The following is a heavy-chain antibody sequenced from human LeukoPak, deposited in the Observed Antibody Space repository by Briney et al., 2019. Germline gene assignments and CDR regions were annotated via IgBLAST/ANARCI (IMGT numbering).Heavy chain of an antibody. CDR2: IYYSGST. CDR3: ARRLGYSSSWYRGDWFDP. V-gene: IGHV4-59*01. J-gene: IGHJ5*02. CDR1: GGSLSSYY. D-gene: IGHD6-13*01. Sequence: SETLSLTCTVSGGSLSSYYWSWIRQSLGKGLEWIGYIYYSGSTNYNPSLKSRVTISVDTSKNQFSLKLSSVTAADTAVYYCARRLGYSSSWYRGDWFDPWGQGTLITVSS.